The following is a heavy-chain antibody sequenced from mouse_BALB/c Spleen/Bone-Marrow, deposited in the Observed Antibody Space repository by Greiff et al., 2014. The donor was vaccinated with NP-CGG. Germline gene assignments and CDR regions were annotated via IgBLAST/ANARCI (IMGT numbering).Heavy chain of an antibody. V-gene: IGHV1-54*01. CDR3: ARAITDARDY. CDR2: INSGSGGT. J-gene: IGHJ4*01. D-gene: IGHD2-4*01. Sequence: QVQLQQSGAELVRPGTSVKVSCKGSGYAFTNYLIEWVKQRPGQGLEWIGVINSGSGGTKYNEKFKGKETLTADKSSSTAYMQLSSLTSYESAVYFCARAITDARDYWGQGTSLTVSS. CDR1: GYAFTNYL.